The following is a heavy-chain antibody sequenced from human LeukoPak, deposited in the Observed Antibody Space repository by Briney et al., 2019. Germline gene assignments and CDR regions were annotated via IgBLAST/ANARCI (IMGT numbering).Heavy chain of an antibody. D-gene: IGHD4-17*01. Sequence: GGSLRLSCAASGFTFSNAWMSWVRQAPGKGLEWVGRIKSKNDGGTTDYAAPVKGRFTISRDDSKNTLYLQMNSLKTEDTAVYYCTTGSYGDSREYYFDYWGQGTLVTVSS. V-gene: IGHV3-15*01. CDR2: IKSKNDGGTT. CDR3: TTGSYGDSREYYFDY. J-gene: IGHJ4*02. CDR1: GFTFSNAW.